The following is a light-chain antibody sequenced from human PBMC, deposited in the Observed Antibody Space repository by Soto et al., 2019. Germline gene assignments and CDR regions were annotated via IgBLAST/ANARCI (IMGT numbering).Light chain of an antibody. CDR2: EVN. V-gene: IGLV2-8*01. CDR3: GSCAGGYKVV. Sequence: QSALTQPPSASGSPGQSVTISCTGTSSDVGGYNYVSWYQQHPDKAPKVMIYEVNKQPSEVPDRFSGSKSGNTASLTVSGLQAEDEADYYCGSCAGGYKVVFGGGTKLTVL. CDR1: SSDVGGYNY. J-gene: IGLJ2*01.